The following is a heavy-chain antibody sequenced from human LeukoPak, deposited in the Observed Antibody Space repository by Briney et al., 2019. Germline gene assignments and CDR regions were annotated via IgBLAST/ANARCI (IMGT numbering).Heavy chain of an antibody. Sequence: GGSLRLSCAASGFTFSSYGMHWVRQAPGKGLEWVAVISYDGSNKYYADSVKGRFTISRDNSKNTLYLQMNSLRAEDTAVYYCATATFTVDNHSDVWGKGTTVTVSS. J-gene: IGHJ6*04. CDR2: ISYDGSNK. CDR1: GFTFSSYG. D-gene: IGHD4-23*01. V-gene: IGHV3-30*03. CDR3: ATATFTVDNHSDV.